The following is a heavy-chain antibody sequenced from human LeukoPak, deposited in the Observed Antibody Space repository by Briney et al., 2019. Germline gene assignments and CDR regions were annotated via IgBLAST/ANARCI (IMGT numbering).Heavy chain of an antibody. D-gene: IGHD3-10*02. Sequence: GGSLRLSCAASGFSFSSYSMNWVRQAPGKGLEWVSYISSSSNTIYYADSVKGRFTISRDNAKNSLYLQMNSLRAEDTAVYYCARGTMFPYYFDYWGQGTLVTVSS. CDR2: ISSSSNTI. CDR3: ARGTMFPYYFDY. V-gene: IGHV3-48*01. CDR1: GFSFSSYS. J-gene: IGHJ4*02.